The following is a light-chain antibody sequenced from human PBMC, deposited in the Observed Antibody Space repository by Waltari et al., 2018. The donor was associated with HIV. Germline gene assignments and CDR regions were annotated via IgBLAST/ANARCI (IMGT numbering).Light chain of an antibody. V-gene: IGLV2-23*01. J-gene: IGLJ3*02. CDR2: EDN. CDR1: SSDVGSYNV. CDR3: CSYAGSSTWV. Sequence: QSALTQPASVSGSPGQSITISCTGTSSDVGSYNVVSWYQQHPGKAPKLMIYEDNKRPSGVSNRFSGSKSGNTASLTIAGLQAEDEADHSCCSYAGSSTWVFGGGTKLTVL.